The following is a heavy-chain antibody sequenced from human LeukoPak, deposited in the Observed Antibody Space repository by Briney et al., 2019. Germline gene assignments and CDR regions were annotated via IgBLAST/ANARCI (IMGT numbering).Heavy chain of an antibody. V-gene: IGHV3-74*01. CDR3: ARDLSGYSDY. CDR1: GFIVSNNY. D-gene: IGHD2-15*01. J-gene: IGHJ4*02. CDR2: ISDADGSIT. Sequence: GGSLRLSCAASGFIVSNNYMNWVRQAPGKGLVWVSRISDADGSITDYADSVRGRFTISRDTAKNTLYLEMNSLGAEDTAVYYCARDLSGYSDYWGQGTLVTVSS.